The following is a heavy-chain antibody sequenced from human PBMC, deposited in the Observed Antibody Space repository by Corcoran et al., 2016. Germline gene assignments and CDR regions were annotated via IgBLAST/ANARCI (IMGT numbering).Heavy chain of an antibody. CDR3: ARSAYDSSGWYRVEYYFDY. Sequence: QVQLVQSGAEVKKPGSSVKVSCKASGGTFSSYAISWVRQAPGQGLEWMGGIIPIFGTANYAQKFQGRVTITADESTGTAYMELSSLGSEDTAVYYCARSAYDSSGWYRVEYYFDYWGQGTLFTVSS. CDR1: GGTFSSYA. D-gene: IGHD6-19*01. J-gene: IGHJ4*02. CDR2: IIPIFGTA. V-gene: IGHV1-69*01.